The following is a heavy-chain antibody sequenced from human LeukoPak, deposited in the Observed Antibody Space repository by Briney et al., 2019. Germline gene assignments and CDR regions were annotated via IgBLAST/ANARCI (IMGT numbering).Heavy chain of an antibody. CDR3: AKDPFDQMLPENWFDP. CDR2: MNPNSGDT. D-gene: IGHD2-2*01. Sequence: ASVKVSCKASGYTFTNYYIHWVRQAPGQGLEWVGWMNPNSGDTNYARSFQGRVTMTRDTSISTAYMELSRLRFDDTAVYYCAKDPFDQMLPENWFDPWGQGTLVTVSS. J-gene: IGHJ5*02. V-gene: IGHV1-2*02. CDR1: GYTFTNYY.